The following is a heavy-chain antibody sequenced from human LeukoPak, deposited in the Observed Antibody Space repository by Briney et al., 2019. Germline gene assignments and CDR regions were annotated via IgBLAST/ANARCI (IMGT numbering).Heavy chain of an antibody. J-gene: IGHJ4*02. D-gene: IGHD3-22*01. V-gene: IGHV3-23*01. CDR3: AKAEGITMIVVVITPFDY. Sequence: GGSLRLSCAASGFTFSSYAMSWVRQAPGKGLEWVSAISDSGGGTYYADSVKGRFTISRDNSKNTLYLQMNSLRAEDTAVYYCAKAEGITMIVVVITPFDYWGQGTLVTDSS. CDR1: GFTFSSYA. CDR2: ISDSGGGT.